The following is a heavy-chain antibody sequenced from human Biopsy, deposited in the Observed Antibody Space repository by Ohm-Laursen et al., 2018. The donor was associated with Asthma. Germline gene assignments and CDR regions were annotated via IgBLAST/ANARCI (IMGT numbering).Heavy chain of an antibody. J-gene: IGHJ5*02. D-gene: IGHD6-19*01. CDR2: IHNSGST. CDR3: ARASLAASSNWFDP. V-gene: IGHV4-30-4*01. Sequence: TLSCTCTVSGVSIKTVDCYWSWLRQVPGKGLERIGFIHNSGSTYYNPALRGAVTISVDTSKNQFSLKLSSVTATDTAVYYCARASLAASSNWFDPWGQGTLVTVSS. CDR1: GVSIKTVDCY.